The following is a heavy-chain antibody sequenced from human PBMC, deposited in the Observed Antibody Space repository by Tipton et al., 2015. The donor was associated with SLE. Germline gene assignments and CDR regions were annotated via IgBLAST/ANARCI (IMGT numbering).Heavy chain of an antibody. V-gene: IGHV3-11*01. CDR2: IRGSGSTI. D-gene: IGHD5-18*01. J-gene: IGHJ4*02. CDR1: GFTFSDYY. CDR3: MRGQLFY. Sequence: SLRLSCAGSGFTFSDYYMGWIRQAPGKGLEWVSYIRGSGSTIYYADSVKGRFTISRDNAKNSLYLQMNSLRAEDTAVYYCMRGQLFYWGQGTLVTVSS.